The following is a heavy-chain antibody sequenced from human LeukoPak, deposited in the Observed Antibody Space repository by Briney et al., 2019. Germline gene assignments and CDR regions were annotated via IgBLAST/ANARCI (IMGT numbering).Heavy chain of an antibody. CDR1: GFTFCSFA. Sequence: PGGSLRLSCAASGFTFCSFAMSWVRQAPGRGLEWVSPISGSGASTYYADSVKGRFTISRDNSRNTLYLQMSSLRAEDTAVAVAGTYSTYYFDSWGQGTLVTVSS. CDR3: GTYSTYYFDS. J-gene: IGHJ4*02. CDR2: ISGSGAST. D-gene: IGHD6-19*01. V-gene: IGHV3-23*01.